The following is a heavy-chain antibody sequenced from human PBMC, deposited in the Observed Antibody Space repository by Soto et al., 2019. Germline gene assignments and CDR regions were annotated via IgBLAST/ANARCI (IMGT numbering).Heavy chain of an antibody. CDR2: IYYSGST. V-gene: IGHV4-39*01. D-gene: IGHD2-15*01. CDR1: GGSISSSSYY. J-gene: IGHJ6*03. Sequence: QLQLQESGPGLVKPSETLSLTCTVSGGSISSSSYYWGWIRQPPGKGLEWIGSIYYSGSTYYNPSLKSRVTISVDTSKNQFSLKLSSVTAADTAVYYCWFDMVAATLTWDYYYYYMDVRGKGTTVTVSS. CDR3: WFDMVAATLTWDYYYYYMDV.